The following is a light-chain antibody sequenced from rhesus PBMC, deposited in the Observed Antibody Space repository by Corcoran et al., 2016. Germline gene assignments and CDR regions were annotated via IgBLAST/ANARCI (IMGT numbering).Light chain of an antibody. Sequence: DIQMTQSPSSLSASVGDRVPVTCRTSENVNNYLNWYQQKPGKAPKLLTFKATPLQSGVQSRFSGSGSWTDYTFTSSSLQPEDVATYYCQHGYGAPLAIGGGAKVKL. CDR3: QHGYGAPLA. CDR1: ENVNNY. CDR2: KAT. J-gene: IGKJ4*01. V-gene: IGKV1-74*01.